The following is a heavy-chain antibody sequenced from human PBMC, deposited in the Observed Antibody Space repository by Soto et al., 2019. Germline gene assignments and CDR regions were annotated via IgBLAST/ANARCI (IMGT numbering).Heavy chain of an antibody. CDR1: GYSFTSYW. J-gene: IGHJ6*02. D-gene: IGHD3-22*01. CDR2: IDPSDSYT. CDR3: ARLGYDSSGYYYYYGMDV. Sequence: PGESRKISCKGSGYSFTSYWISWVRQMPGKGLEWMGRIDPSDSYTNYSPSFQGHVTISADKSISTAYLQWSSLKASDTAMYYCARLGYDSSGYYYYYGMDVWGQGTTVTISS. V-gene: IGHV5-10-1*01.